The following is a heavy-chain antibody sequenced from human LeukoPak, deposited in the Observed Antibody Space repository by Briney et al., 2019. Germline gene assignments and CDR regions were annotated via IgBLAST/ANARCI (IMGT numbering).Heavy chain of an antibody. CDR3: ARRRGQYYSDY. J-gene: IGHJ4*02. CDR1: GFTFSSYA. CDR2: ISYDGSNK. Sequence: GRSLRLSCAASGFTFSSYAMHWVRQAPGKGLEWVAVISYDGSNKYYADSVKGRFTISRDNSKNTLYLQMNSLRAEDTAVYYCARRRGQYYSDYWGQGTLVTVSS. V-gene: IGHV3-30-3*01. D-gene: IGHD3-10*01.